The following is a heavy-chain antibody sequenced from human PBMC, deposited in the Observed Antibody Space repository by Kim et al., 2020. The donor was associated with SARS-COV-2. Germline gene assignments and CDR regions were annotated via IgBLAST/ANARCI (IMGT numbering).Heavy chain of an antibody. CDR1: GFTFGDYA. J-gene: IGHJ6*01. V-gene: IGHV3-9*01. CDR2: ISWNSGSI. CDR3: AKGDFVGATAYYYYGMDV. D-gene: IGHD1-26*01. Sequence: GGSLRLSCAASGFTFGDYAMHWVRQAPGKGLEWVSGISWNSGSICYADSVKGRFTISRDNAKNSLYLQMNSLRAEDTALYYCAKGDFVGATAYYYYGMDVWGQGAPGTVSS.